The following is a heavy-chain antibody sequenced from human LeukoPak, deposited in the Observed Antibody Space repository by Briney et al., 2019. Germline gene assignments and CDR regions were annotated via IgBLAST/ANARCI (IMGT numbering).Heavy chain of an antibody. Sequence: SETLSLTCAVYGGSFSGYYWSWIRQPPGKGLEWIGEINHSGSTNYNPSLKSRVTISVDTSKNPCSLKLSSVTAADTAVYYCARKEAAAGYPCDYRGQGTLGTASS. V-gene: IGHV4-34*01. CDR2: INHSGST. CDR3: ARKEAAAGYPCDY. CDR1: GGSFSGYY. J-gene: IGHJ4*02. D-gene: IGHD6-13*01.